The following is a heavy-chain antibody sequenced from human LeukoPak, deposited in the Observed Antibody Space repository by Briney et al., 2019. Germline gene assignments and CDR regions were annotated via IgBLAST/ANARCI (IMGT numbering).Heavy chain of an antibody. Sequence: GGSLRLSCTASGFTFSAYSMNWVRQAPGKGLQWVSSISSGTVYMSYADSVKGRFTISRDNAQNSLYLQMNSLRAEDTAVYYCARSSIAGSHDYWGQGSLVTVSS. CDR2: ISSGTVYM. CDR3: ARSSIAGSHDY. CDR1: GFTFSAYS. D-gene: IGHD1-26*01. V-gene: IGHV3-21*01. J-gene: IGHJ4*02.